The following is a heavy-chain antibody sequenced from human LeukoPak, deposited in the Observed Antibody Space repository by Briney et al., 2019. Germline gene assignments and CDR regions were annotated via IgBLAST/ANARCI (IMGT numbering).Heavy chain of an antibody. CDR1: GGSISSYY. CDR3: RARGFHDILTGIGGARFDY. D-gene: IGHD3-9*01. CDR2: IYYSGST. J-gene: IGHJ4*02. V-gene: IGHV4-59*12. Sequence: SETLSLTCTVSGGSISSYYWSWIRQPPGKGLEWIGYIYYSGSTNYNPSLKSRVTISVDTSKNQFSLKLSSVTAADTAVYYCRARGFHDILTGIGGARFDYWGQGTLVTVSS.